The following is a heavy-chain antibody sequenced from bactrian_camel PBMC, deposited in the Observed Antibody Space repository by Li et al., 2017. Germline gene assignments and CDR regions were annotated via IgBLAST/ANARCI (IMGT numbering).Heavy chain of an antibody. CDR2: IDDDGTT. D-gene: IGHD5*01. CDR1: GSTYDGNC. Sequence: VQLVESGGGSVQAGGSLRLSCVYGSTYDGNCIGWFRQAPGKEREGVAVIDDDGTTYYADSVKGRFTISADSAKKTVFLQMNSLKPEDTATYYCAAAGRTTWGVCEPEWNYLGQGTQVTV. CDR3: AAAGRTTWGVCEPEWNY. J-gene: IGHJ4*01. V-gene: IGHV3S53*01.